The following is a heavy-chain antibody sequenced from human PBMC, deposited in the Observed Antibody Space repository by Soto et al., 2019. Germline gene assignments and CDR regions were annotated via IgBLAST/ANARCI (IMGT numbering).Heavy chain of an antibody. J-gene: IGHJ6*02. CDR1: GGTFIRYA. D-gene: IGHD2-2*01. Sequence: SVKVSCKASGGTFIRYAISWVRQAPGQGLEWMGGIIPIFGTANYAQKFQGRVTITADESMSTAYKELSSLRSEDTAVYYCASRDIVVVPAAMGVYYYYGMDVWGQGTTVTVSS. CDR2: IIPIFGTA. CDR3: ASRDIVVVPAAMGVYYYYGMDV. V-gene: IGHV1-69*13.